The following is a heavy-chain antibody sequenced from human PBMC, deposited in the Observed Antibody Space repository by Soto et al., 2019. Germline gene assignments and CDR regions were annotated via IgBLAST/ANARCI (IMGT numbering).Heavy chain of an antibody. CDR3: AKDLICSGGSCYGMDV. Sequence: QVQLVESGGGVVQPGRSLRLSCAASGFTFSSYGIHWVRQAPGKGLEWVAVISYDGSNKYYADSVKGRFTISRDNSKNTLYLQMNSLRAEDTAVYYCAKDLICSGGSCYGMDVW. V-gene: IGHV3-30*18. CDR1: GFTFSSYG. CDR2: ISYDGSNK. J-gene: IGHJ6*01. D-gene: IGHD2-15*01.